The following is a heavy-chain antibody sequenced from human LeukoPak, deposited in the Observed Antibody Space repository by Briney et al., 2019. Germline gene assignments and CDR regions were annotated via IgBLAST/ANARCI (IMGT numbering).Heavy chain of an antibody. Sequence: TGGSLRLSCAASGFTFSSYAMHWVRQAPGKGLEWVSLISWDGGSTYYADSVKGRFTISRDNSKNSLYLQMNSLRAEDTALYYCAKDGISIAAAGPPYFDYWGQGTLVTVSS. CDR2: ISWDGGST. CDR3: AKDGISIAAAGPPYFDY. CDR1: GFTFSSYA. V-gene: IGHV3-43D*03. J-gene: IGHJ4*02. D-gene: IGHD6-13*01.